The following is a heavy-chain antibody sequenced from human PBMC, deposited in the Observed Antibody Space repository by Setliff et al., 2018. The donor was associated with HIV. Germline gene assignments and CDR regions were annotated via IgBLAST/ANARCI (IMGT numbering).Heavy chain of an antibody. D-gene: IGHD2-2*01. CDR3: ARATGYCSSTSCYGIFDY. J-gene: IGHJ4*02. V-gene: IGHV3-9*01. Sequence: GGSLRLSCAASGFAFGDYAMHWVRQAPGKGLEWVSGISWNSGSIGYADSVKGRFTISRDNAKNSLYLQMNSLRAEDTAVYYCARATGYCSSTSCYGIFDYWGQGTLVTVSS. CDR2: ISWNSGSI. CDR1: GFAFGDYA.